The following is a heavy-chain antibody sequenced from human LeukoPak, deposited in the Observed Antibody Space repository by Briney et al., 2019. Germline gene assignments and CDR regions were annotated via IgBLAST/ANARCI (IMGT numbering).Heavy chain of an antibody. D-gene: IGHD2-15*01. J-gene: IGHJ3*02. CDR3: AKDGGSYSLFAFDI. V-gene: IGHV3-9*03. CDR2: ISWNSGSI. CDR1: GFTFDDYA. Sequence: GGSLRLSCAASGFTFDDYAMHWVRQAPGKGLEWVSGISWNSGSIGYADSVKGRFTISRDNAKNSLYLQMNSLRAEDMALYYCAKDGGSYSLFAFDIWGQETMVTVSS.